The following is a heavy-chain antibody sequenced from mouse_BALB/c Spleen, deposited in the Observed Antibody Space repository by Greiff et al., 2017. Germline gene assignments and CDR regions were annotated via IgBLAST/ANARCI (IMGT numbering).Heavy chain of an antibody. J-gene: IGHJ4*01. V-gene: IGHV3-2*02. CDR1: GYSITSDYA. Sequence: VQLKESGPGLVKPSQSLSLTCTVTGYSITSDYAWNWIRQFPGNKLEWMGYISYSGSTSYNPSLKSRISITRDTSKNQFFLQLNSVTTEDTATYYCARWGAYYYAMDYWGQGTSVTVSS. CDR2: ISYSGST. CDR3: ARWGAYYYAMDY.